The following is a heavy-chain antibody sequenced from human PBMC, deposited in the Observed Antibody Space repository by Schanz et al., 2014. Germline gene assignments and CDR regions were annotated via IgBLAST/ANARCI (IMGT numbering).Heavy chain of an antibody. CDR1: GYTFSNDD. V-gene: IGHV1-8*01. Sequence: QVQLVQSGAELRKPGTSVKVSCKTSGYTFSNDDINWVRQAIGQGPEWMGWMQADSGKTHYAEKFQGRVAMTRDTSTSTVYMELSSLRSEDAAVYYCATGKGDILTGRYWGQGTLVTVSS. J-gene: IGHJ4*02. D-gene: IGHD3-9*01. CDR2: MQADSGKT. CDR3: ATGKGDILTGRY.